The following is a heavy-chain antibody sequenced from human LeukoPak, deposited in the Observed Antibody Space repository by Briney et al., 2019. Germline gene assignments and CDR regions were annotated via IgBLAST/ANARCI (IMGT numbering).Heavy chain of an antibody. Sequence: SETLSLTCAVYGGSFSGYYWSWIRQPPGKGLEWIGEINHSGSTNYNPSLKSRVTISVDTSKNQFSLKLSSVTAADTAVYYCASTPISYSSSWSDYWGQGTLVTVSS. V-gene: IGHV4-34*01. J-gene: IGHJ4*02. CDR2: INHSGST. D-gene: IGHD6-13*01. CDR3: ASTPISYSSSWSDY. CDR1: GGSFSGYY.